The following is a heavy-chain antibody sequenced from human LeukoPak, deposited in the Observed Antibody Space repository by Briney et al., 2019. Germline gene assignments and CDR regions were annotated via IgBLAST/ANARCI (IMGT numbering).Heavy chain of an antibody. CDR1: GGSFSGYY. Sequence: SETLPLTCAVYGGSFSGYYWSWIHQPPGKGLEWIGEINHSGSTNYNPSLKSRVTISVDTSENQFSLKLSSVTAADTAVYYCARMGPEMATIRDYWGQGTLVTVSS. CDR2: INHSGST. CDR3: ARMGPEMATIRDY. D-gene: IGHD5-24*01. V-gene: IGHV4-34*01. J-gene: IGHJ4*02.